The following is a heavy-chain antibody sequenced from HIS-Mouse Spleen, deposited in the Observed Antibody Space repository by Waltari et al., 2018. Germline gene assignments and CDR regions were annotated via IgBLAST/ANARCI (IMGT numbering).Heavy chain of an antibody. CDR2: IYYSGST. J-gene: IGHJ4*02. CDR1: GGSLSSYY. V-gene: IGHV4-59*01. CDR3: ARDVNMYSSSSGGFDY. D-gene: IGHD6-6*01. Sequence: QVQLQESGPGLVKPSETLSLTCTVSGGSLSSYYCSWIRQPPGKGLEWIGYIYYSGSTNYNPSLKSRVTISVDTSKNQFSLKLSSVTAADTAVYYCARDVNMYSSSSGGFDYWGQGTLVTVSS.